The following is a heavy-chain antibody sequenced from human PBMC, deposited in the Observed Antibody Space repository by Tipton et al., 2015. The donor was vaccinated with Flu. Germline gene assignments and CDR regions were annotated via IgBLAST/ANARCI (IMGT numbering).Heavy chain of an antibody. CDR2: IYYSGST. D-gene: IGHD2-2*02. V-gene: IGHV4-59*12. J-gene: IGHJ5*02. CDR1: GGSISSYY. CDR3: ARDLPLSDVLPVAITNWFDP. Sequence: LRLSCTVSGGSISSYYWSWIRQPPGKGLEWIGYIYYSGSTNYNPSLKSRVTISVDTSKNQFSLKLSSVTAADTAVYYCARDLPLSDVLPVAITNWFDPWGQGTLVTVSS.